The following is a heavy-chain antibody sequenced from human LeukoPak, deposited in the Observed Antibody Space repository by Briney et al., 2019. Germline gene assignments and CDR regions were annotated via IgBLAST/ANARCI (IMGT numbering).Heavy chain of an antibody. J-gene: IGHJ5*02. CDR2: IYTSGST. Sequence: ASETLSLTCTVSGGSISSYYRSWIRQPAGKGLEWIGRIYTSGSTNYNPSLRSRVTMSVDTSKNQFSLKLSSVTAADTAVYYCARVFSSSWYGRWFDPWGQGTLVTVSS. CDR3: ARVFSSSWYGRWFDP. V-gene: IGHV4-4*07. D-gene: IGHD6-13*01. CDR1: GGSISSYY.